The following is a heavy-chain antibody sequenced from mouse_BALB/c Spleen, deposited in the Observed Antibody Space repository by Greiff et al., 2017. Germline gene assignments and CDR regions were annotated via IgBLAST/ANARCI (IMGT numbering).Heavy chain of an antibody. CDR2: IDPENGNT. V-gene: IGHV14-1*02. Sequence: VQLQQSGAELVRPGALVKLSCKASGFNIKDYYMHWVKQRPEQGLEWIGWIDPENGNTIYDPKFQGKASITADTSSNTAYLQLSSLTSEDTAVYYCAGEGLLRCLDVGGAGTTVTVSS. CDR3: AGEGLLRCLDV. D-gene: IGHD1-1*01. CDR1: GFNIKDYY. J-gene: IGHJ1*01.